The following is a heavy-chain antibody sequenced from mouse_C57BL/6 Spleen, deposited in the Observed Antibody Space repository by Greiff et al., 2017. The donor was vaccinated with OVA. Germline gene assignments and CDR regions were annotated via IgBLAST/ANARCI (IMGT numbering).Heavy chain of an antibody. J-gene: IGHJ3*01. CDR2: IDPSDSYT. D-gene: IGHD1-1*01. Sequence: VKLQQPGAELVKPGASVKLSCKASGYTFTSYWMQWVKQRPGQGLEWIGEIDPSDSYTNYNQKFKGKATLTVDTSSSTAYMQLSSLTSEDSAVYYCASYYGSSPAWFAYWGQGTLVTVSA. V-gene: IGHV1-50*01. CDR1: GYTFTSYW. CDR3: ASYYGSSPAWFAY.